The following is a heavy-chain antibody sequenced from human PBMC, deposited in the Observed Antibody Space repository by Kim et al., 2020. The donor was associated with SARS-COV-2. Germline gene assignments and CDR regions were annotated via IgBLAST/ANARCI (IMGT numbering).Heavy chain of an antibody. Sequence: GESLKISCKGSGYSFTSYWIGWVRQMPGKGLEWMGIIYPGDSDTRYSPSFQGQVTISADKSISTAYLQWSSLKASDTAMYYCARHGRGDSYDFWSGYLVFDYWGQGTLVTVSS. D-gene: IGHD3-3*01. V-gene: IGHV5-51*01. CDR1: GYSFTSYW. J-gene: IGHJ4*02. CDR2: IYPGDSDT. CDR3: ARHGRGDSYDFWSGYLVFDY.